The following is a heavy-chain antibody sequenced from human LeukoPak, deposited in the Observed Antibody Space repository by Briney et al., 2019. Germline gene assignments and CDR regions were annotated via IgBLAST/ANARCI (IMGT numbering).Heavy chain of an antibody. Sequence: ASVKVSCKASGYTFTSYAMNWVRQAPGQGLEWMGWINTNTGNPTYAQGFTGRFVFSLDTSVSTAYLQISSLKAEDTAVYYCARVLDYYDSSGYYYVYFDYWAREPWSPSPQ. J-gene: IGHJ4*02. CDR1: GYTFTSYA. CDR2: INTNTGNP. CDR3: ARVLDYYDSSGYYYVYFDY. V-gene: IGHV7-4-1*02. D-gene: IGHD3-22*01.